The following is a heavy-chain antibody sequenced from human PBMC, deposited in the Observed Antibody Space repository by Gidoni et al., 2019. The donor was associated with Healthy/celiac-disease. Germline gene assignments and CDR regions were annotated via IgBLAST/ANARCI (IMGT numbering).Heavy chain of an antibody. J-gene: IGHJ6*02. D-gene: IGHD3-22*01. Sequence: QVQLVQSGAEVKKPGSSVKVSCKASGGTFSSYAISWVRQAPGQGLEWMGGIIPIFGTANYAQKFQGRVTITADESTSTAYMELSSLRSEDTAVYYCARLDITMIVVPHYPSGYYYYGMDVWGQGTTVTVSS. CDR3: ARLDITMIVVPHYPSGYYYYGMDV. CDR2: IIPIFGTA. CDR1: GGTFSSYA. V-gene: IGHV1-69*01.